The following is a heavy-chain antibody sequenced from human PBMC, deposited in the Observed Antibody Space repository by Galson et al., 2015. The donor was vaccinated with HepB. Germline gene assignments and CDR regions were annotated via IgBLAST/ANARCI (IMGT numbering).Heavy chain of an antibody. CDR3: ARETPDTYYFDY. J-gene: IGHJ4*02. CDR2: IFAGGGST. CDR1: GYTLTNYH. D-gene: IGHD2-15*01. Sequence: SVKVSCKASGYTLTNYHFHWVRQAPGQGPEWMGKIFAGGGSTRYAERFQGRVTLTRDSSTSTIYMEVSSLRSDDTAVYYCARETPDTYYFDYWGQGTPVTVSS. V-gene: IGHV1-46*01.